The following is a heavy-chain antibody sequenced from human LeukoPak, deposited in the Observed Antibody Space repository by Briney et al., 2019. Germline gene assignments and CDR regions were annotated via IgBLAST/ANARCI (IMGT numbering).Heavy chain of an antibody. CDR3: ARDFGQFDY. J-gene: IGHJ4*02. D-gene: IGHD3-3*01. CDR2: ITRSSSYI. Sequence: GGSLRLSCAVSGFTFSNYSMNWVCQAPGKGLEWVSSITRSSSYIYYADSVKGRFTISRDNAKNSLYLQMNTLRAEDTAVYYCARDFGQFDYWGQGTLVTVSS. CDR1: GFTFSNYS. V-gene: IGHV3-21*01.